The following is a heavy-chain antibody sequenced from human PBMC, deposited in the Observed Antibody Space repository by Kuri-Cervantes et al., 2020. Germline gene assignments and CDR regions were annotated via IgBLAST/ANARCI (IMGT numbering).Heavy chain of an antibody. Sequence: GESLKISCVASGFTFRNYWINWVRQAPGKGPEWVANINQGGSVKKYLDSVKGRFTISRDNAKNSLYLQMNSLRAEDTAVYYCARDLSRDGYNYEGDYWGQGTLVTVSS. V-gene: IGHV3-7*01. CDR1: GFTFRNYW. J-gene: IGHJ4*02. CDR3: ARDLSRDGYNYEGDY. D-gene: IGHD5-24*01. CDR2: INQGGSVK.